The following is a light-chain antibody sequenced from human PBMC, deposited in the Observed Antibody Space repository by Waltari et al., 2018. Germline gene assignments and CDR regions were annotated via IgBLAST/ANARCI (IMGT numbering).Light chain of an antibody. J-gene: IGKJ2*01. CDR3: QLYDTSHTYT. V-gene: IGKV3-20*01. CDR2: GAD. CDR1: QSVSSTY. Sequence: EIVMTQSPDTLSLSPGERATLSCRASQSVSSTYLVWNQQKPGQAPRLLIYGADTGATGIPDRFSGSGSGTDFTLTISRLEPEDFAVYYCQLYDTSHTYTFGQGTKLEIK.